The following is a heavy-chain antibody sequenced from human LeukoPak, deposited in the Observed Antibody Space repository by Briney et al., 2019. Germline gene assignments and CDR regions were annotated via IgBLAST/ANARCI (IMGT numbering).Heavy chain of an antibody. CDR2: ISGSGDNT. V-gene: IGHV3-23*01. D-gene: IGHD2-15*01. Sequence: GGSLRLSCAASGFTFVTYAMTWVRQAPGKGLEWVSTISGSGDNTYYADSVKGRFTISRDNSKNTLYLQMNSLRAEDTAVYYCAKYCSGGNCYSGLYWGQGTLVTVSS. CDR3: AKYCSGGNCYSGLY. CDR1: GFTFVTYA. J-gene: IGHJ4*02.